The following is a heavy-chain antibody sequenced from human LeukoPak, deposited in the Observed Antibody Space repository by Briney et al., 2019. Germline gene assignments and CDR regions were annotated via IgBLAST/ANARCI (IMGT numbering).Heavy chain of an antibody. CDR3: ARERYCSSTSCLGWFDP. CDR2: ISYSGTT. J-gene: IGHJ5*02. CDR1: DDFIRRES. Sequence: SETLSLTCTVSDDFIRRESWTWIRQPPGKGLEYIGYISYSGTTDYKPSLESRVTISRGPSKNQFSLSLTSVTAADTAVYYCARERYCSSTSCLGWFDPWGQGTLVTVSS. D-gene: IGHD2-2*01. V-gene: IGHV4-59*01.